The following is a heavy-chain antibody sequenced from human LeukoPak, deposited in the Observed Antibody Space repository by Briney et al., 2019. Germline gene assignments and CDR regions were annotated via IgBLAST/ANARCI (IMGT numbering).Heavy chain of an antibody. Sequence: ASVKVSCKASGYTLTSYGISWVRQAPGQGLEWMGWISAYNGNTNYAQKLQGRVTMTTDTSTSTAYMELRSLRSDDTAVYYCVRVRGDYFRALPPSWFDPWGQGTLVTVSS. CDR2: ISAYNGNT. J-gene: IGHJ5*02. V-gene: IGHV1-18*01. D-gene: IGHD4-17*01. CDR1: GYTLTSYG. CDR3: VRVRGDYFRALPPSWFDP.